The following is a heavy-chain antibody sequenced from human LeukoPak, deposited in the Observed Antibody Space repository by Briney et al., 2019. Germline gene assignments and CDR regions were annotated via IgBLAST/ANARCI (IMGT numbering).Heavy chain of an antibody. CDR1: GFTFNYYW. V-gene: IGHV3-7*01. CDR3: ARVRKLRTRGVMDPLDY. J-gene: IGHJ4*02. D-gene: IGHD3-10*01. Sequence: QPGGSLRLSCAASGFTFNYYWLTWVRQAPGKGLEWVANIQQDGSEKYYVDSVKGRFIISRDKDKKQVYVQMKSLRAEDTAVYYCARVRKLRTRGVMDPLDYWGQGTLVTVSS. CDR2: IQQDGSEK.